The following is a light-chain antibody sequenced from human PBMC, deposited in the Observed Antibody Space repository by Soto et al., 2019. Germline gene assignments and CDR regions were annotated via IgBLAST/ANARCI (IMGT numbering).Light chain of an antibody. Sequence: EIVLTQSPGTLSLSPGERATLSCRASQTVSNTYLAWYQQKPGQAPRLLIFDASTRATGIPDRFSGSGSGTDFTLTISRLEPEDFAVYYCQQYGNSPLTFGGGTKVDIK. CDR3: QQYGNSPLT. V-gene: IGKV3-20*01. J-gene: IGKJ4*01. CDR1: QTVSNTY. CDR2: DAS.